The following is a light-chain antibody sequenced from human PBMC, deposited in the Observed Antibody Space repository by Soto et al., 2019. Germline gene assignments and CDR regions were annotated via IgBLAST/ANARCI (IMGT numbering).Light chain of an antibody. J-gene: IGLJ2*01. V-gene: IGLV2-14*01. CDR2: TVS. Sequence: QSALTQPASVSGSPGQSITISCAGTSSDVGAYNSVSWYQQHPGKAPKLMIYTVSNRPSGVSNRFSGSKSGNTASLTISGLQAEDEADYYCSSYAGSTSHVVFGGGTQLTVL. CDR3: SSYAGSTSHVV. CDR1: SSDVGAYNS.